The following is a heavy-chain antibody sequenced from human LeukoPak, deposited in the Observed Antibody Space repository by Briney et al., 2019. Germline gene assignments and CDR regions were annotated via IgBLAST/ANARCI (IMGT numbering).Heavy chain of an antibody. CDR3: ARADLQGYYYGMDV. J-gene: IGHJ6*02. V-gene: IGHV4-59*01. CDR1: GGSISSYY. D-gene: IGHD4-11*01. Sequence: SETLSLTCTVSGGSISSYYWSWIRQPPGKGLEWIGYIYYSGSTNYNPSLKSRVTISVDTSKNQFSLKLSSVTAADTAVYYCARADLQGYYYGMDVWGQGTTVTVSS. CDR2: IYYSGST.